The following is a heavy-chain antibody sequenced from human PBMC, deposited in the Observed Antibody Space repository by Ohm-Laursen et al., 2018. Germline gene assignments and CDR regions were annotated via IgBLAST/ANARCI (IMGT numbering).Heavy chain of an antibody. J-gene: IGHJ5*02. CDR1: GYSISSGYF. CDR3: ARGLWWFDP. Sequence: TLSLTCAVSGYSISSGYFWGWIRQPPGKGLEWIGTIYHSGSTYYNPSLKSRVTISVDTSKNQFSLKLSSVTAADTALYYCARGLWWFDPWGQGTLSPSPQ. V-gene: IGHV4-38-2*01. CDR2: IYHSGST.